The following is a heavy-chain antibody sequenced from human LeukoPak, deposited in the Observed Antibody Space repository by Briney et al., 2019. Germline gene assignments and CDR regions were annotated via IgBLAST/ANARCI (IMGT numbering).Heavy chain of an antibody. CDR2: ISGSGDST. J-gene: IGHJ4*02. V-gene: IGHV3-23*01. CDR3: AKVSGGYYFDY. Sequence: PGGSLRLSCAASGFTFSSYEMNWVRQAPGKGLEWVSAISGSGDSTYYADSVKGRFTISRDNSKNTLYLQMNSLRAEDTAIYYCAKVSGGYYFDYWGQGTLVTVSS. D-gene: IGHD6-25*01. CDR1: GFTFSSYE.